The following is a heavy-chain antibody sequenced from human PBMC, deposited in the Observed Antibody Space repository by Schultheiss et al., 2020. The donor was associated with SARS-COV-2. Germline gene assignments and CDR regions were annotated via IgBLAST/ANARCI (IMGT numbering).Heavy chain of an antibody. D-gene: IGHD4-17*01. Sequence: ASVKVSCKASGGTFSSYAISWVRQAPGQGLEWMGWINPNSGGTNYAQKFQGWVTMTRDTSISTAYMELSRLRSDDTAVYYCARTTTVKKGSGMDVWGQGTTVTVSS. CDR2: INPNSGGT. CDR1: GGTFSSYA. CDR3: ARTTTVKKGSGMDV. V-gene: IGHV1-2*04. J-gene: IGHJ6*02.